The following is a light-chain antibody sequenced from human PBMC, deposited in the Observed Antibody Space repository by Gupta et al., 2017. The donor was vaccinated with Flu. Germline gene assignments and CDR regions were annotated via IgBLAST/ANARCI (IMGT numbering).Light chain of an antibody. CDR2: WAS. CDR1: QSILYSSNNKNY. V-gene: IGKV4-1*01. J-gene: IGKJ1*01. Sequence: DIVMTQSPDSLAVSLGERATINCKSSQSILYSSNNKNYLAWYQQKPGQPPKLLIYWASTRESGVPDRFSGSGSGTDFTLTISSLQAEDVAVYYCQQEYGGPRTFGQGTKVEVK. CDR3: QQEYGGPRT.